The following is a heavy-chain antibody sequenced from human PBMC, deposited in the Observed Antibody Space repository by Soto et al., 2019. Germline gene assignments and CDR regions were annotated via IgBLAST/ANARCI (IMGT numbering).Heavy chain of an antibody. CDR3: ARDFPPIAARPPSYYYGMDV. CDR1: GGSISSGDYY. CDR2: IYYSGST. J-gene: IGHJ6*02. Sequence: SETLALTCTVSGGSISSGDYYWSWIRQPPGKGLEWIGYIYYSGSTYHNPSLKSRVTISVDTSKNQFSLKLSSVTAADTAVYYCARDFPPIAARPPSYYYGMDVWGQGTTVTVSS. V-gene: IGHV4-30-4*01. D-gene: IGHD6-6*01.